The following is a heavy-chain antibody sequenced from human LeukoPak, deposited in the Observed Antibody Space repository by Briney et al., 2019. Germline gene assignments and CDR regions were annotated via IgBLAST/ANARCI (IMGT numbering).Heavy chain of an antibody. Sequence: ASVKVSCKASGYTFTGYYIHWVRQAPGQGLEWMGQINTYSGGTDYAQKFQGRVTMTRDTSTTTACMELSRLRSDDTAVYYCARGGCDYWGQGTLVTVSS. CDR2: INTYSGGT. V-gene: IGHV1-2*06. CDR3: ARGGCDY. CDR1: GYTFTGYY. D-gene: IGHD3-10*01. J-gene: IGHJ4*02.